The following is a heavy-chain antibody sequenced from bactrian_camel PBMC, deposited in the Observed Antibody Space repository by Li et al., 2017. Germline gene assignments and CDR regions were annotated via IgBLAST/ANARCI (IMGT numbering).Heavy chain of an antibody. Sequence: VESGGDSVQAGGSLTLSCAADAYYRQMAWFRQAPGKEREAVAAISTTYNTQYADAVKGRFTISRDRAKNTLYLQMHSLKPEDTAMYYCAMRKFCAIAHWKVTFSTGARGPRSPSP. V-gene: IGHV3S53*01. CDR2: ISTTYNT. D-gene: IGHD8*01. J-gene: IGHJ4*01. CDR3: AMRKFCAIAHWKVTFST. CDR1: DAYYRQMA.